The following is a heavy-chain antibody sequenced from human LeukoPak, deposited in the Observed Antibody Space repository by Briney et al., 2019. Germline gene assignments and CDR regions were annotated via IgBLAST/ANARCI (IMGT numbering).Heavy chain of an antibody. V-gene: IGHV1-18*01. CDR3: ARESHITREDY. CDR2: ISASNGDT. D-gene: IGHD1-14*01. J-gene: IGHJ4*02. Sequence: APVKVSCKASGYTFTSYGISWVRQAPGQGLEWMGWISASNGDTDYPQNLQGRVTMTTDTYTSTAYMELRSLTSDDTAIYYCARESHITREDYWGQGTLVTVSS. CDR1: GYTFTSYG.